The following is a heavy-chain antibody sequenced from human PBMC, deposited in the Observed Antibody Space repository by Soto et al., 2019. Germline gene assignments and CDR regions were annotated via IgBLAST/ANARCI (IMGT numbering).Heavy chain of an antibody. D-gene: IGHD1-26*01. V-gene: IGHV3-30-3*01. CDR3: ARRVGAITYYFDY. CDR2: ISYDGSNK. Sequence: GGSLRLSCAASGFTFSSYAMHWVRQAPGKGLEWVTVISYDGSNKYYADSVKGQFTISRDNSKNTLYLQMNSLRAEDTAVYYCARRVGAITYYFDYWGQGTLVTVSS. CDR1: GFTFSSYA. J-gene: IGHJ4*02.